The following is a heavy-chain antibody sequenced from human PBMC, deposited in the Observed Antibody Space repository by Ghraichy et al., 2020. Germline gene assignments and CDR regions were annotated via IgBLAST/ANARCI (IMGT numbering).Heavy chain of an antibody. Sequence: GGSLRLSCAASGFTFSSYGMHWVRQAPGKGLEWVAVIWYDGSNKYYADSVKGRFTISRDNSKNTLYLQMNSLRAEDTAVYYCARDDIVVVPAAMGFDYWGQGTLVTVSS. CDR2: IWYDGSNK. V-gene: IGHV3-33*01. D-gene: IGHD2-2*01. CDR1: GFTFSSYG. CDR3: ARDDIVVVPAAMGFDY. J-gene: IGHJ4*02.